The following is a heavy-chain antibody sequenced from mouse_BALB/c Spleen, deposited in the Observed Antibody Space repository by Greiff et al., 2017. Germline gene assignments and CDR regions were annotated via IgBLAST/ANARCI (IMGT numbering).Heavy chain of an antibody. J-gene: IGHJ1*01. D-gene: IGHD2-12*01. CDR1: GYTFTSYV. Sequence: EVQLQQSGPELVKPGASVKMSCKASGYTFTSYVMHWVKQKPGQGLEWIGYINPYNDGTKYNEKFKGKATLTSDKSSSTAYMELSSLTSEDSAVYYCARSGEYYMAWYFDVWGAGTTVTVSS. CDR2: INPYNDGT. V-gene: IGHV1-14*01. CDR3: ARSGEYYMAWYFDV.